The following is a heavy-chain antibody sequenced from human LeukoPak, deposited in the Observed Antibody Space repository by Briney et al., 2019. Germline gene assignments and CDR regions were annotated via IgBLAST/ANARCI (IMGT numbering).Heavy chain of an antibody. CDR1: GYTFTSYG. J-gene: IGHJ6*02. Sequence: ASVKVSCKASGYTFTSYGISWVRQAPGQGLEWMGWISAYNGNTNYAQKLQGRVTMTTDTSTSTAYMELRSLRSDDTAAYYCARDRVIVVVPAISDYYYYGMDVWGQGTTVTVSS. CDR2: ISAYNGNT. V-gene: IGHV1-18*01. D-gene: IGHD2-2*01. CDR3: ARDRVIVVVPAISDYYYYGMDV.